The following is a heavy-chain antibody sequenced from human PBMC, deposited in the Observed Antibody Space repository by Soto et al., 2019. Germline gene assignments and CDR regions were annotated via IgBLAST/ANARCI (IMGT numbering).Heavy chain of an antibody. CDR2: INHSGST. CDR1: GGSFSGYY. J-gene: IGHJ6*02. CDR3: ARGGITMVRGVIITDLYYYYGMDV. V-gene: IGHV4-34*01. D-gene: IGHD3-10*01. Sequence: TSETLSLTCAVYGGSFSGYYWSWIRQPPGKGLEWIGEINHSGSTNYNPSLKSRVTISVDTSKNQFSLKLSSVTAADTAVYYCARGGITMVRGVIITDLYYYYGMDVWGQGTTVTVSS.